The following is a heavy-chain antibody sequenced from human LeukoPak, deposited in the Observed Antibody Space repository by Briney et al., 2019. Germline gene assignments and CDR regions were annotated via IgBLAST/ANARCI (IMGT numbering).Heavy chain of an antibody. CDR1: GYTFTGYG. V-gene: IGHV1-18*01. CDR3: ARIYYDILTGYYSSTGFDY. CDR2: ISAYNGNT. Sequence: ASVKVSCKASGYTFTGYGISWVRQAPGQGLEWMGWISAYNGNTNYAQKLQGRVTMTTDTSTSTAYMELRSLRSDDTAVYYCARIYYDILTGYYSSTGFDYWGQGTLVTVSS. J-gene: IGHJ4*02. D-gene: IGHD3-9*01.